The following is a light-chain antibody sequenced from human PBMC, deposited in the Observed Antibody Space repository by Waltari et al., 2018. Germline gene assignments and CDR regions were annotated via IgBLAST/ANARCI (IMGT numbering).Light chain of an antibody. CDR1: SSNIGSNT. V-gene: IGLV1-44*01. Sequence: QSVLTQPPSASGTPGQRVTISCSGSSSNIGSNTVNWYQQLPGTAPKLLIYSNDQRPSGVPDRFSGSKSGTSASLAISGLQSEDEVGYYCAAWDDSLKTVIFGGGTKLTVL. CDR2: SND. J-gene: IGLJ2*01. CDR3: AAWDDSLKTVI.